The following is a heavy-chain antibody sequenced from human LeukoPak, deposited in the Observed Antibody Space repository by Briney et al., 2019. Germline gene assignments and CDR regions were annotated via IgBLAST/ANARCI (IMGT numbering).Heavy chain of an antibody. V-gene: IGHV3-30*18. CDR3: AKSVRSGVDY. Sequence: GGSLRLSCAASGFTFSSYGMHWVRAAPGKGLEWVAVISYDGSNKYYADSEKGRFTISRDNSKNTLYLQMVSLRAEDTAVYYCAKSVRSGVDYWGQGTLLTVSS. CDR2: ISYDGSNK. J-gene: IGHJ4*02. CDR1: GFTFSSYG. D-gene: IGHD6-25*01.